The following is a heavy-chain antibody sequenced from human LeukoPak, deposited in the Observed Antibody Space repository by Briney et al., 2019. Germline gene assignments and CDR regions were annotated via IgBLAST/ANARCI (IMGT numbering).Heavy chain of an antibody. CDR3: AKDPTHYRVWDDYDSTVLSY. V-gene: IGHV3-30*02. Sequence: LTGGLLRLSCAASGFTFSSYGMHWVRQAPGKGLEWAAFIRYDGSNKYYADSVKGRFTISRDNSKNTLYLQMNSLRAADTAVYYCAKDPTHYRVWDDYDSTVLSYWGQGTLVTVSS. D-gene: IGHD3-22*01. J-gene: IGHJ4*02. CDR1: GFTFSSYG. CDR2: IRYDGSNK.